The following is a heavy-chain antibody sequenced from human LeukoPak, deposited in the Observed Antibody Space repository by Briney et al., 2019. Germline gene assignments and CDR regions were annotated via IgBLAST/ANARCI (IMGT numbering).Heavy chain of an antibody. Sequence: GESLKISCQGSGYSFTSYWISWVRQMPGKGLEWMGRIDPSDSYTNYSPSFQGHVTISADKSISTAYLQWSSLKASDTAMYYCARQVGEYYDFWGFDPRGQGTLVTVSS. D-gene: IGHD3-3*01. CDR3: ARQVGEYYDFWGFDP. J-gene: IGHJ5*02. CDR2: IDPSDSYT. V-gene: IGHV5-10-1*01. CDR1: GYSFTSYW.